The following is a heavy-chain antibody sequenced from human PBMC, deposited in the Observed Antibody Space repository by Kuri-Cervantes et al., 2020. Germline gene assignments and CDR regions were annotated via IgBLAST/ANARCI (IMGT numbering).Heavy chain of an antibody. CDR3: TRVALVQGVIKILYYYYMDV. Sequence: ASVKVSCKASGYTFTSYDINWVRQATGQGLEWMGWMNPNSGNTGYAQKFQGRVTMTRNTSISTAYMELSSLRSEDTAVYYCTRVALVQGVIKILYYYYMDVWGKGTTVTVSS. V-gene: IGHV1-8*01. J-gene: IGHJ6*03. CDR1: GYTFTSYD. D-gene: IGHD3-10*01. CDR2: MNPNSGNT.